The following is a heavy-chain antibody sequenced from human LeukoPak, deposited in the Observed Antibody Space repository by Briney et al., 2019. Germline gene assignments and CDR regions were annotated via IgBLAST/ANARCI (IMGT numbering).Heavy chain of an antibody. CDR3: ARDGSEDYYDSSGYYGIDY. D-gene: IGHD3-22*01. V-gene: IGHV3-21*01. CDR1: GFTFSSYS. J-gene: IGHJ4*02. Sequence: GGSLRLSCAASGFTFSSYSMNWVRQAPGKGLEWVSSISSNSSYIYYADSVKGRFTISRDNAKNSLYLQMNSLRAEDTAVYYCARDGSEDYYDSSGYYGIDYWGQGTLVTVSS. CDR2: ISSNSSYI.